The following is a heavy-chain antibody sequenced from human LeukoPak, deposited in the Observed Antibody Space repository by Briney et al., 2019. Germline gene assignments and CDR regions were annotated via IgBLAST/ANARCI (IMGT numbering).Heavy chain of an antibody. Sequence: GGSLRLSCAASGFTFSSYVMSWVRQAPGKGLEWVSSISGSGGSTYYADSVKGRFTISRDNSKNTLYLQMSSLGAEDTALYYCAKDCSGGSCYHLYWGQGTLVTVSS. CDR1: GFTFSSYV. J-gene: IGHJ4*02. CDR2: ISGSGGST. D-gene: IGHD2-15*01. CDR3: AKDCSGGSCYHLY. V-gene: IGHV3-23*01.